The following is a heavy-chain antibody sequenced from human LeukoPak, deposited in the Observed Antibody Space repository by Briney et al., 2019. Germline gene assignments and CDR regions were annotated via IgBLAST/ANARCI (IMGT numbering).Heavy chain of an antibody. CDR2: IYYSGST. Sequence: PSQTLSLTCTASGGSISSGGYYWSWIRQHPGKGLECIGYIYYSGSTYYNPSLKSRITISLDTSKNQFSLKLSSVTAADTAVYYCARVTLAGYYAVGYNWFDPWGQGTLVTVSS. V-gene: IGHV4-31*02. J-gene: IGHJ5*02. D-gene: IGHD3-9*01. CDR3: ARVTLAGYYAVGYNWFDP. CDR1: GGSISSGGYY.